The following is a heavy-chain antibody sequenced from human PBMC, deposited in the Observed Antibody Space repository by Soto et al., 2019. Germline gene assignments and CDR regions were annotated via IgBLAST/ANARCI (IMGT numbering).Heavy chain of an antibody. D-gene: IGHD2-15*01. CDR1: GSTFTSYG. V-gene: IGHV1-18*04. CDR3: ARDTGATYCSGGSCYSRYFQH. CDR2: ISAYNGNT. Sequence: ASVSVSCKASGSTFTSYGISWVRQATGQGLEWMGWISAYNGNTNYAQKLQGRVTMTTDTSTSTAYMELRSPRSDDTAVYYGARDTGATYCSGGSCYSRYFQHWGQGNLVTVSS. J-gene: IGHJ1*01.